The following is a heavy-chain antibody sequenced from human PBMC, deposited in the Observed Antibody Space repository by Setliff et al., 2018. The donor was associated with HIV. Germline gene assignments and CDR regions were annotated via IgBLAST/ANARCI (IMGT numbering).Heavy chain of an antibody. Sequence: SETLSLTCTVSGGSISSGSYYWSWIRQPAGKGLEWIGRIYNSGSTIYNPSLKSRVTLSLDTSKNQFSLRLSSVTAADTAVYYCVRDDYGYNGKGFDYWGPGTLVTVSS. J-gene: IGHJ4*02. V-gene: IGHV4-61*02. CDR3: VRDDYGYNGKGFDY. CDR2: IYNSGST. D-gene: IGHD4-17*01. CDR1: GGSISSGSYY.